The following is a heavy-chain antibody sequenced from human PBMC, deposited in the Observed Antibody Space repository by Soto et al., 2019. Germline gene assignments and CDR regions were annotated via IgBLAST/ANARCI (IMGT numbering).Heavy chain of an antibody. CDR2: IDPSDSYT. Sequence: PGESLKISCKGSGYSFTSYWISWVRQMPGKGLEWMGRIDPSDSYTNYSTSFQGHVTISADKSISTAYLQWSSLKASDTAMYYCAGKKAGYYYGMDVWGQGTTVTVSS. V-gene: IGHV5-10-1*01. J-gene: IGHJ6*02. CDR1: GYSFTSYW. CDR3: AGKKAGYYYGMDV.